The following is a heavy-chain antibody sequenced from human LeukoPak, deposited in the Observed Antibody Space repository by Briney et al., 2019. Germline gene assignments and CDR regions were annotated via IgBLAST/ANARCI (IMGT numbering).Heavy chain of an antibody. CDR2: IIPIFGTA. D-gene: IGHD6-13*01. V-gene: IGHV1-69*13. Sequence: WASVKVSCKASGGTFSSYAISWVRQAPGQGLEWMGGIIPIFGTANYAQKFQGRVTITADESTSTAYMELSSLRSEDTAVYYCARLFSYGQQLVQKPWFDPWGQGTLVTVSS. CDR1: GGTFSSYA. J-gene: IGHJ5*02. CDR3: ARLFSYGQQLVQKPWFDP.